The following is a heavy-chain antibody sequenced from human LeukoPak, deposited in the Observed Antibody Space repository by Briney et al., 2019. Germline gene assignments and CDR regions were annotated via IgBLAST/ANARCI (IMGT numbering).Heavy chain of an antibody. Sequence: GGSLRLSCAASGFTFSSYGMHWVRQAPGKGLEWVSVVYSGGATYYADSVKGRFTISRDNFKNTLYLQMNSLRVDDTAVYYCASGYGVALFDYWGPGTLVTVSS. CDR3: ASGYGVALFDY. CDR2: VYSGGAT. CDR1: GFTFSSYG. J-gene: IGHJ4*02. D-gene: IGHD5/OR15-5a*01. V-gene: IGHV3-NL1*01.